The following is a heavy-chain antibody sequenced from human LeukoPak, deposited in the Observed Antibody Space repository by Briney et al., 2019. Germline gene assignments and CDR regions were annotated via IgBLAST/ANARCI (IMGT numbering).Heavy chain of an antibody. CDR2: MNPNSGNT. CDR1: GYTFTSYD. J-gene: IGHJ6*03. V-gene: IGHV1-8*01. Sequence: ASVTVSCKASGYTFTSYDINWVRQATGPGLEWLGWMNPNSGNTGYAQKFQGRVSMTRNTSISTAYMELSSLRSEDTAVYYCTRRPYSSSWYFNYYYYYMDVWGKGTTVTVSS. D-gene: IGHD6-13*01. CDR3: TRRPYSSSWYFNYYYYYMDV.